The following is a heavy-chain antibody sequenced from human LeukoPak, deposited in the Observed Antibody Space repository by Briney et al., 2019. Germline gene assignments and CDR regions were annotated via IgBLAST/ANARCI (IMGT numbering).Heavy chain of an antibody. D-gene: IGHD1-7*01. CDR3: AKTRSPGNWNYPFFDH. Sequence: GGSLRLSCAASRFTFNNYAMSWVRQAPGKGLGWISTISGNGASTYYADSVKGRFTVSRDNSKNTLFLQMNSLRGDDTAVYYCAKTRSPGNWNYPFFDHWGQGTLVTVSS. V-gene: IGHV3-23*01. CDR1: RFTFNNYA. J-gene: IGHJ5*02. CDR2: ISGNGAST.